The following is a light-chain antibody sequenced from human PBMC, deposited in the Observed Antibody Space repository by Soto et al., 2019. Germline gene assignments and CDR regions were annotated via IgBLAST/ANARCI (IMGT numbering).Light chain of an antibody. CDR1: SSNIGNNY. Sequence: QSVLTQPPSVSAAPGQKVTISCSGSSSNIGNNYVSWYQQLSGTAPKLLIYDNNKRPSGIPDRFSGSKSGTSATLGITGLQTGDEADYYCGTWDSSLSAGYVFGTGTKLTVL. J-gene: IGLJ1*01. V-gene: IGLV1-51*01. CDR2: DNN. CDR3: GTWDSSLSAGYV.